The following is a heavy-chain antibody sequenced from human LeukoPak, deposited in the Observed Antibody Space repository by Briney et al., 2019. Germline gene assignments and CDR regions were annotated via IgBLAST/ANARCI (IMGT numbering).Heavy chain of an antibody. V-gene: IGHV3-9*01. Sequence: GGSLRLSCEVSGVIFEQYGMHWVRQAPGKGLEWVAGISWNGVTINYGDSVKGRFTISRDNAKSFLYLQMNSLRPEDTALYYCVKDISGWSCFDYWGQGTRVTVSP. J-gene: IGHJ4*02. CDR1: GVIFEQYG. CDR2: ISWNGVTI. D-gene: IGHD6-19*01. CDR3: VKDISGWSCFDY.